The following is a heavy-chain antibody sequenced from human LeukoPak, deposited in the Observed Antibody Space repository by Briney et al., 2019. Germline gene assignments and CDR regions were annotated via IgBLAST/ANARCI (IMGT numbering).Heavy chain of an antibody. V-gene: IGHV3-11*05. CDR1: GFTFSDYY. CDR2: ISSGGGYT. J-gene: IGHJ5*02. D-gene: IGHD6-19*01. Sequence: GGSLRLSCAASGFTFSDYYMSWIRQAPGKGLEWVSAISSGGGYTYYADSVKGRFTISRDNSKNTLYLQMNSLRAGDTAVYYCARAPGYTSGWLNWFDPWGQGTLVTVSS. CDR3: ARAPGYTSGWLNWFDP.